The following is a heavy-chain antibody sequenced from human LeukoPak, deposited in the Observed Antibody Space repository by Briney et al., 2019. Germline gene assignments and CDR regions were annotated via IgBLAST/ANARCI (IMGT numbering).Heavy chain of an antibody. CDR3: SGGSGYLITS. CDR2: LSGSGGST. V-gene: IGHV3-23*01. J-gene: IGHJ5*02. Sequence: GGSLRRSCAASGFTFNSYDMNWVREAPGKGLEWVSTLSGSGGSTYYADSVTGRFSISRDNSKNTLYLRMNSLRAEDTAVYYCSGGSGYLITSWGQGTLVTVSS. D-gene: IGHD3-9*01. CDR1: GFTFNSYD.